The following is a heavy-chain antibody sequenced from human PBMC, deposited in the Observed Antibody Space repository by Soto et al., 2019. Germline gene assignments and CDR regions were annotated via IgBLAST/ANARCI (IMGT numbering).Heavy chain of an antibody. CDR3: ARAKPHYGL. J-gene: IGHJ4*02. Sequence: PGGSLRLSCAASGFTFSSYWMHWVRQAPGEGLVWVSRINSDGSSTSYADSVKGRFTISRDNAKNTLYLQMGSLRVDDTAVYYCARAKPHYGLWGQGTLVTVSS. CDR1: GFTFSSYW. V-gene: IGHV3-74*01. CDR2: INSDGSST. D-gene: IGHD3-10*01.